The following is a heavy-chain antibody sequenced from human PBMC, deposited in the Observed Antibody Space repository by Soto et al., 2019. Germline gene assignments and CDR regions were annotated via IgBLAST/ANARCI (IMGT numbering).Heavy chain of an antibody. CDR3: ALIKDCSRTDCYLAPFGP. Sequence: QVTLKESGPVLVKPTETLTLTCTVSGLSLSNGRMGVSWIRQPPGKALEWLAHIFSNDDKSYSTSLRRRLTISKDTSRSQVVLTMTNIDSMDSATYFCALIKDCSRTDCYLAPFGPWGQGALVTVS. J-gene: IGHJ5*02. CDR1: GLSLSNGRMG. V-gene: IGHV2-26*01. CDR2: IFSNDDK. D-gene: IGHD2-2*01.